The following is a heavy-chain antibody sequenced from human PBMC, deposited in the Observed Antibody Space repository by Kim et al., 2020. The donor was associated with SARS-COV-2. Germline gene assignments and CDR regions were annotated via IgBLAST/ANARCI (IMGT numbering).Heavy chain of an antibody. Sequence: GGSLRLSCAASGFIFSNYGMHWVRQAPGKGLEWVAIFWSYGSNTYYADAVKGRFTISRDTSKNMLYLQMNSLRAEDTAVYYCARDRNYYGSGSYFDYWGQGTLVTVSS. CDR3: ARDRNYYGSGSYFDY. D-gene: IGHD3-10*01. V-gene: IGHV3-33*01. CDR1: GFIFSNYG. CDR2: FWSYGSNT. J-gene: IGHJ4*02.